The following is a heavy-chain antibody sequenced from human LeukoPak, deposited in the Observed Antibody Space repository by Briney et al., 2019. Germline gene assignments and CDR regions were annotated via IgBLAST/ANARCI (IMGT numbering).Heavy chain of an antibody. CDR2: VNPNSGGT. CDR1: GYTFTGYY. Sequence: ASVKVSCKASGYTFTGYYMHWVRQAPEQGLEWMGWVNPNSGGTNYAQKFQGWVTMTRDTSISTAYMELRSLRSDDTAVYYCARASGDVDTDAFDIWGRGTMATVSS. CDR3: ARASGDVDTDAFDI. D-gene: IGHD5-18*01. J-gene: IGHJ3*02. V-gene: IGHV1-2*04.